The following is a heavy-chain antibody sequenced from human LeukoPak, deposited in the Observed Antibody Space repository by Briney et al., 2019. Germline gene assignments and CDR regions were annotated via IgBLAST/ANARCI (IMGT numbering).Heavy chain of an antibody. D-gene: IGHD2-21*01. Sequence: APVKVSCKASGYIFTKYVVHWVRQAPGQRPECMGWIKAGNGDTKYSQNFQDRLTITRDTSASTVYMELSSPTSEDTALYYCARDDCGDTCYPGGYWGQGTLVTVSS. V-gene: IGHV1-3*01. CDR3: ARDDCGDTCYPGGY. CDR2: IKAGNGDT. CDR1: GYIFTKYV. J-gene: IGHJ4*02.